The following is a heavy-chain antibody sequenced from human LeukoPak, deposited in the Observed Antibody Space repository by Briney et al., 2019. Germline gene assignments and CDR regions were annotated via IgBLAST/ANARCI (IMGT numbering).Heavy chain of an antibody. Sequence: QTGGSLRLSCAASGFTFSSSWMNWVRQGPGKGLLWLSRISNDGTATNYADSVKGRFTISRDNAKNTVYLQMNSLRAEDTAVYYCARSGDSGYDKGDVWGKGTTVTVSS. J-gene: IGHJ6*04. CDR2: ISNDGTAT. V-gene: IGHV3-74*01. CDR1: GFTFSSSW. CDR3: ARSGDSGYDKGDV. D-gene: IGHD5-12*01.